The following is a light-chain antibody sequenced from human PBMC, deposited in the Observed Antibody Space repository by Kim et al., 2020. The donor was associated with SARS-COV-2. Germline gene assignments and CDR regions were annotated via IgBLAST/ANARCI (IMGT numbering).Light chain of an antibody. CDR2: ATS. V-gene: IGKV1-39*01. J-gene: IGKJ4*01. CDR1: QTISHY. CDR3: QQSYSTILT. Sequence: DIQMTQYPSSLSASVGDRVTITCRASQTISHYLNWYQQKPGKAPKLLIYATSSLQSGVPSRFSGSGSGTDFTLTISSLQPEDFATYYCQQSYSTILTFGGGTKVDIK.